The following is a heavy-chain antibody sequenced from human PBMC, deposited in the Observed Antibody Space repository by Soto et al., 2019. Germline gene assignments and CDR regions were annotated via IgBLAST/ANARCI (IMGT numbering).Heavy chain of an antibody. J-gene: IGHJ4*02. V-gene: IGHV4-34*01. CDR3: ARVGGYAFWSGYYFDY. Sequence: SETLSLTCAVYGGSFSGYYWSWIRQPPGKGLEWIGEINHSGSTNYNPSLKSRVTISVDTSKNQFSLKLSSVTAADTAVYYCARVGGYAFWSGYYFDYWGQGTLVTVSS. CDR1: GGSFSGYY. CDR2: INHSGST. D-gene: IGHD3-3*01.